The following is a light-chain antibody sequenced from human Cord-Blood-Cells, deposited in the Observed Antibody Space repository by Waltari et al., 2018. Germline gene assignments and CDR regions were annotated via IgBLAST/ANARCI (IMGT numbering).Light chain of an antibody. V-gene: IGLV2-11*01. CDR2: DVS. CDR1: SRDVGGYNY. CDR3: CSYAGSYTV. Sequence: QSAPTQPRSVSGSPGQSVTLSCTGTSRDVGGYNYVSWYQQHPGKAPKLMIYDVSKRPSGVPDRFSGSKSGSTASLTISGLQAEDEADYYCCSYAGSYTVFGGGTKLTAL. J-gene: IGLJ2*01.